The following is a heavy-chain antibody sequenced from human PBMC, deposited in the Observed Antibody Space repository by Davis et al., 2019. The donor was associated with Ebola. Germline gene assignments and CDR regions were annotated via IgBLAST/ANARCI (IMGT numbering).Heavy chain of an antibody. CDR1: GFTFSSYA. V-gene: IGHV3-23*01. D-gene: IGHD3-3*01. CDR2: ISGSGGST. CDR3: AKDDTTTYYDFWSGYYSGGY. J-gene: IGHJ4*02. Sequence: PGGSLRLSCAASGFTFSSYAMSWVRQAPGKGLEWVSAISGSGGSTYYADSVKGRFTISRDNSKNTLYLQMNSLRAEDTAVYYCAKDDTTTYYDFWSGYYSGGYWGQGTLVTVSS.